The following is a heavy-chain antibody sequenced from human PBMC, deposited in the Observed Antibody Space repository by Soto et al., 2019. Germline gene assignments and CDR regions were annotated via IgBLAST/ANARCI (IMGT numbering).Heavy chain of an antibody. CDR3: TSWGSSSWYGGYY. CDR1: GFTFSGSA. Sequence: EVQLVESGGGLVQPGGSLKLSCAASGFTFSGSAMHWVRQASGKGLEWVGRIRSKANSYATAYAASVKGRFTTSRDDSKNTSYLQMNSLKSEDTAVYYCTSWGSSSWYGGYYWGQGTLVTVSS. D-gene: IGHD6-13*01. V-gene: IGHV3-73*01. CDR2: IRSKANSYAT. J-gene: IGHJ4*02.